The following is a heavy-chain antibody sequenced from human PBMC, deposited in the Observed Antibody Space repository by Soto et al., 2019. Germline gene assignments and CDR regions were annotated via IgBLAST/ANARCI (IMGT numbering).Heavy chain of an antibody. V-gene: IGHV3-7*01. D-gene: IGHD6-19*01. CDR3: SGSSGWRNDY. CDR1: GFTFSTFW. Sequence: EVQLVEAGGDLVQPGGSLRLSCVGSGFTFSTFWMTWVRQAPGKGLEWVAKIKQDGSEELYADSVKGRFTISRDNAKNSLVLQMTSMSAEDTAMYYCSGSSGWRNDYWGQGTLVTVSS. CDR2: IKQDGSEE. J-gene: IGHJ4*02.